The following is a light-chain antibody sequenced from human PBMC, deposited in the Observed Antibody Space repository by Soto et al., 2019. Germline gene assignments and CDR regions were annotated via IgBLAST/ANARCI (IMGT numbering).Light chain of an antibody. CDR3: LLYHGAAQV. CDR1: TGAVTSDYY. CDR2: STY. V-gene: IGLV7-43*01. J-gene: IGLJ3*02. Sequence: QAVVTQEPSLTVSPGGTVTLTCASSTGAVTSDYYPNWLQQKPGQAPRLLIHSTYARHFWTPARFSGSLLGGKAALTVSDVQPEDEADYYCLLYHGAAQVFGGGTKLTVL.